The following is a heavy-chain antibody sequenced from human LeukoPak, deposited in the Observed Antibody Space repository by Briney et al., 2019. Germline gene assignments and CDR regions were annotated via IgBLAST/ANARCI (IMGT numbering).Heavy chain of an antibody. CDR1: GGSFSGYY. J-gene: IGHJ4*02. Sequence: KPSETLSLTCAVYGGSFSGYYWSWIRQPPGKGLEWIGEINHSGSTNYNPSLKSRVTISVDTSKNQFSLKLSSVTAADTAVYYCARVALGSSVSTDEVYYFDYWGQGTLVTVSS. D-gene: IGHD6-19*01. V-gene: IGHV4-34*01. CDR2: INHSGST. CDR3: ARVALGSSVSTDEVYYFDY.